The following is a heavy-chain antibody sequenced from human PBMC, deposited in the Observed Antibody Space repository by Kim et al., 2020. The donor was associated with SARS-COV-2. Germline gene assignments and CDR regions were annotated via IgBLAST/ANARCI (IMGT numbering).Heavy chain of an antibody. CDR1: GYTFTSYA. CDR3: AREYYDFWSGYYSSGWFDP. Sequence: ASVKVSCKASGYTFTSYAMNWVRQAPGQGLEWMGWINTNTGNPTYAQGFTGRFVFSLDTSVSTAYLQISSLKAEDTAVYYCAREYYDFWSGYYSSGWFDPWGQGTLVTVSS. CDR2: INTNTGNP. V-gene: IGHV7-4-1*02. D-gene: IGHD3-3*01. J-gene: IGHJ5*02.